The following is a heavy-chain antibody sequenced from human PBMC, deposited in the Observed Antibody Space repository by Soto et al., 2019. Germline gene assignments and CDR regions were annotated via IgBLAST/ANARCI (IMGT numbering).Heavy chain of an antibody. V-gene: IGHV4-39*01. J-gene: IGHJ4*02. Sequence: QLQLQESGPGLVKPSETLSLTCTVSGGSISSSSYYWGWIRQPPGKGLEGIGNIFYTGSTYYNPSLNSRVTISVDTSKNQFSLKLSSVTAADTAVYYCARISNYYGSGSPRYYFDYWGQGTLVTVSS. CDR1: GGSISSSSYY. CDR3: ARISNYYGSGSPRYYFDY. CDR2: IFYTGST. D-gene: IGHD3-10*01.